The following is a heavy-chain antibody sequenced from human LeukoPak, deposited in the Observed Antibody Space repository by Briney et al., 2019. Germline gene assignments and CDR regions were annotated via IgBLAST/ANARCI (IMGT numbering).Heavy chain of an antibody. J-gene: IGHJ4*02. V-gene: IGHV3-30*18. CDR3: AKRAVVVAAKFGNYFDY. D-gene: IGHD2-15*01. CDR1: GFTFSSYG. CDR2: ISCDGSNK. Sequence: GRSLRLSCAASGFTFSSYGMHWVRQAPGKGLEWVAVISCDGSNKYYADSVKGRFTISRDNSKNTLYLQMNSLRAEDTAVYYCAKRAVVVAAKFGNYFDYWGQGTLVTVSS.